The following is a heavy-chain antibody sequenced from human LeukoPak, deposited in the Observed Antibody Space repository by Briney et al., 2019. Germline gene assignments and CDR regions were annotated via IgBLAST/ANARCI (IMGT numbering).Heavy chain of an antibody. V-gene: IGHV3-30*18. J-gene: IGHJ4*02. Sequence: GRSLRLSCAASGFTFSSYGMHWARQAPGKGLEWVAVISYDGSNKYYADSVKGRFTISRDNSKNTLYLQMNSLRAEDTAVYYCAKDSGSSGCEGWGQGTLVTVSS. CDR3: AKDSGSSGCEG. CDR1: GFTFSSYG. CDR2: ISYDGSNK. D-gene: IGHD6-19*01.